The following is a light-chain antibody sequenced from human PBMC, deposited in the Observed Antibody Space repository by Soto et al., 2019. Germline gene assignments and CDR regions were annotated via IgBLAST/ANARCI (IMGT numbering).Light chain of an antibody. CDR2: KAS. J-gene: IGKJ4*01. V-gene: IGKV1-5*03. Sequence: DIQMTQSPSTLSASVGDRVTITCRASQSISSWLAWYQQKPGQAPKLLIYKASSLDSGVPSRFSGSGSGTEFTLTISSLQPDDFATYYCQQYNSYLLTFGGGTKVEIK. CDR3: QQYNSYLLT. CDR1: QSISSW.